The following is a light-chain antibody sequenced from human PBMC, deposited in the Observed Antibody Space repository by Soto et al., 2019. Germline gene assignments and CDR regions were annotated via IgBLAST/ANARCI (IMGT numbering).Light chain of an antibody. V-gene: IGLV1-40*01. CDR1: SSNIGAGYD. CDR2: DNT. Sequence: QAVVTQSPSVSGAPGQRVTTSCTGSSSNIGAGYDVHWYQQLPGTAPKLLIYDNTNRPSGVPDRFSGSKSGTSASLAITGLQGEDEAEYYCQSYDSSLSGSVFGGGTQLTVL. J-gene: IGLJ7*01. CDR3: QSYDSSLSGSV.